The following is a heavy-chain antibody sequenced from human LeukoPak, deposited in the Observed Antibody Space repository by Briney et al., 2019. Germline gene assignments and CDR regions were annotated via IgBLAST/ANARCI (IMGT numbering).Heavy chain of an antibody. Sequence: GASVKVSCKASGYTFTSYDINWVRQATGQGLEWMGRMNTNSGNTGYAQKFQGRVTMTRNTSISTAYMELSSLRSEDTAVYYCARASHHYYDSSGYCFDYWGQGTLVTVSS. J-gene: IGHJ4*02. V-gene: IGHV1-8*01. CDR3: ARASHHYYDSSGYCFDY. CDR1: GYTFTSYD. CDR2: MNTNSGNT. D-gene: IGHD3-22*01.